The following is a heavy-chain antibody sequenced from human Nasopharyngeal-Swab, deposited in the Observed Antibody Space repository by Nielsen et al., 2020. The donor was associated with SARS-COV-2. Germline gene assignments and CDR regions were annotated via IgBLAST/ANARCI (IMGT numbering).Heavy chain of an antibody. V-gene: IGHV2-70*01. J-gene: IGHJ4*02. CDR2: IDWDDDK. CDR1: GFSLSPRGLF. CDR3: ARISVAEVFDY. Sequence: SGPTLVKPTQDLTLTCTFSGFSLSPRGLFFVFLLHPPGKALEWLALIDWDDDKYYSTSLKTRLTISKDTSKNQVVLTMTNMDPVDTATYYCARISVAEVFDYWGQGTLVTVSS. D-gene: IGHD6-19*01.